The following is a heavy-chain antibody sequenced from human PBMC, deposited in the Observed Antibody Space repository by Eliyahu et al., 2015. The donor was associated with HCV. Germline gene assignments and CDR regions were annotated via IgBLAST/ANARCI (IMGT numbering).Heavy chain of an antibody. CDR2: SHYXGSA. CDR3: ASGGGGIAVAGTGGWFDP. Sequence: QVQLQESGPGLVKPSETLSLTCXVSGGSISXYYWSXIXAPPGKGQAWIXYSHYXGSAXYNPSLKSRVTISVDXSKXQFSLKLTSVTAADTAVYYCASGGGGIAVAGTGGWFDPWGQGTLVTVSS. V-gene: IGHV4-59*13. J-gene: IGHJ5*02. D-gene: IGHD6-19*01. CDR1: GGSISXYY.